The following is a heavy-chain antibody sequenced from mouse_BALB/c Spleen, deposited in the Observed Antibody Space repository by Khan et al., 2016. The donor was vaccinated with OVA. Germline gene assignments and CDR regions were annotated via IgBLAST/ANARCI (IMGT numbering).Heavy chain of an antibody. V-gene: IGHV5-6-4*01. J-gene: IGHJ2*01. CDR1: GFAFSSYS. CDR3: TRDRNYYGSSVYFDY. CDR2: ITSGGSYT. Sequence: EVELVESGGGLVKPGGSLKLSCAASGFAFSSYSMSWVRQTPEKRLEWVATITSGGSYTYYPDSVKGRFTISRDNAKNTLYLQMSRLKSEDTAMYYCTRDRNYYGSSVYFDYWGQGTTLTVSS. D-gene: IGHD1-1*01.